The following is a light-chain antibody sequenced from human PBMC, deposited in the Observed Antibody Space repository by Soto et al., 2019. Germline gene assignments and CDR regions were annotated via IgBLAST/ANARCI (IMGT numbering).Light chain of an antibody. CDR3: LLSNSGARV. Sequence: QTVVTQEPSLTVSPGGTVTLTCGSSTGAVTSGHYPYWFQQKPGQAPRTVIYDTSNKHSWTPARFSGSLLGGKAALTLSGAQPEDEAEYYCLLSNSGARVFGGGTKVTVL. CDR2: DTS. CDR1: TGAVTSGHY. J-gene: IGLJ2*01. V-gene: IGLV7-46*01.